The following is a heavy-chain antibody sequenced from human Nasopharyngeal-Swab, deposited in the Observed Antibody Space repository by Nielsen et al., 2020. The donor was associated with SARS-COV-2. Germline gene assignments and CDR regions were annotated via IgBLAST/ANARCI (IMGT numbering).Heavy chain of an antibody. Sequence: SETLSLTCTVSGGSISSYYWSWIRQPPGKGLEWIGYIYYSGGTHCNHYNPSLESRVTISVDTSKNQFSLKLRSVTAADTAVYFCARAHCVSSTCYAVPFDHWGQGTLVTVSS. CDR2: IYYSGGTHCN. J-gene: IGHJ4*02. CDR3: ARAHCVSSTCYAVPFDH. CDR1: GGSISSYY. V-gene: IGHV4-59*01. D-gene: IGHD2-2*01.